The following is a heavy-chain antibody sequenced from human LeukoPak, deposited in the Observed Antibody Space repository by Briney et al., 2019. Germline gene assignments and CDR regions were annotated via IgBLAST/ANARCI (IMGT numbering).Heavy chain of an antibody. V-gene: IGHV1-2*02. J-gene: IGHJ5*02. D-gene: IGHD6-13*01. CDR1: GYTFPDYY. CDR3: ARVRKSSSSNWFDP. Sequence: ASLKVSCKASGYTFPDYYMHWVRQARGPGLEWMEWINPNSGGKEYAQKFQGRVTMTRDTSISTAYMELSSVRSDDTAVYYCARVRKSSSSNWFDPWGQGGLVSVSS. CDR2: INPNSGGK.